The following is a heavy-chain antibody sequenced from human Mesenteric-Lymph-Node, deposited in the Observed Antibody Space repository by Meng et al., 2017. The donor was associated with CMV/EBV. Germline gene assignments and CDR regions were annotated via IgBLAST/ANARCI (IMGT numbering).Heavy chain of an antibody. Sequence: GGSLRLSCTASGFTFGDYAMSWVRQAPGKGLEWVGFIRSKAYGGTTEYAASVKGRFTISRDDSKSIAYLQMNSLKTEDTAVYYCTRSHVVTIPSAFDYWGQGTLVTVSS. D-gene: IGHD3-3*01. CDR1: GFTFGDYA. CDR3: TRSHVVTIPSAFDY. V-gene: IGHV3-49*04. J-gene: IGHJ4*02. CDR2: IRSKAYGGTT.